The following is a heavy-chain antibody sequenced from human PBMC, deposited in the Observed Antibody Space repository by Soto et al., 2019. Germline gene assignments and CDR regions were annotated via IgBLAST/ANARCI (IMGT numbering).Heavy chain of an antibody. Sequence: TLSLTCAVSGGSIINDNYSWSWERQPPGKDLESIGCIYHSGTTYYNPSPNSGVNISVHGSINQFSLKLTPVMAADTAVYYCARVVPATQYFQXWGPAFLVTVSX. D-gene: IGHD2-15*01. CDR1: GGSIINDNYS. J-gene: IGHJ4*02. CDR2: IYHSGTT. V-gene: IGHV4-30-2*01. CDR3: ARVVPATQYFQX.